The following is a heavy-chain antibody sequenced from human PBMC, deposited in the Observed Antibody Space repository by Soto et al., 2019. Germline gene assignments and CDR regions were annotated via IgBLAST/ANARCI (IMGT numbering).Heavy chain of an antibody. Sequence: QLQLQESGPGLVKPSETLSLTCTVSGGSISSSSYYWGWIRQPPGKGLEWIGSIYYSGSTYYNPSLKSRVTIPVDTSKNQFSLKLSSVTAADTAVYYCASVKSYSGYEEIQVFVDYWGQGTLVTVSS. CDR1: GGSISSSSYY. D-gene: IGHD5-12*01. CDR2: IYYSGST. CDR3: ASVKSYSGYEEIQVFVDY. V-gene: IGHV4-39*01. J-gene: IGHJ4*02.